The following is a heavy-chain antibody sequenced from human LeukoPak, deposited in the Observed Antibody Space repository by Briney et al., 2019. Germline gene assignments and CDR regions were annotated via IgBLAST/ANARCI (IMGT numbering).Heavy chain of an antibody. V-gene: IGHV4-4*07. Sequence: PSETLSLTCTVSGGSISSYYWGWIRQPAGKGLEWIGRIYTSGSTNYNPSLKSRVTMSVDTSKNQFSLKLSSVTAADTAVYYCARGFGELLGDYFDYWGQGTLVTVSS. D-gene: IGHD3-10*01. CDR2: IYTSGST. J-gene: IGHJ4*02. CDR1: GGSISSYY. CDR3: ARGFGELLGDYFDY.